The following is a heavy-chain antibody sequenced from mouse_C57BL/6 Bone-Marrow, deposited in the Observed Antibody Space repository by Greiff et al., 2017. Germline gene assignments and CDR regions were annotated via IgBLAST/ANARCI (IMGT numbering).Heavy chain of an antibody. V-gene: IGHV1-80*01. J-gene: IGHJ1*03. CDR3: ARGGVYYCSRHWYFDV. CDR2: IYPGDGDT. CDR1: GYAFSSYW. Sequence: QVQLQQSGAELVKPGASVKISCKASGYAFSSYWMNWVKQRPGKGLEWIGQIYPGDGDTNYNGKFKGKATLTADKSSSTAYMQLSSLTSEDSAVYFCARGGVYYCSRHWYFDVWGTGTTVTGSS. D-gene: IGHD1-1*01.